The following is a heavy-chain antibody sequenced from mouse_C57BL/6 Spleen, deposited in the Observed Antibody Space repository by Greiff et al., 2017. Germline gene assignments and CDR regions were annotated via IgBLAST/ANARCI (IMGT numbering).Heavy chain of an antibody. J-gene: IGHJ1*03. Sequence: QVQLQQSGAELVRPGASVTLSCKASGYTFTDYEMHWVKQTPVHGLEWIGAIDPETGGTAYNQKFKGKAILTADKSSSTAYMELRSLTSEDSAVYYCTRLELYYSNYVGYFDVWGTGTTVTVSS. CDR1: GYTFTDYE. CDR2: IDPETGGT. CDR3: TRLELYYSNYVGYFDV. V-gene: IGHV1-15*01. D-gene: IGHD2-5*01.